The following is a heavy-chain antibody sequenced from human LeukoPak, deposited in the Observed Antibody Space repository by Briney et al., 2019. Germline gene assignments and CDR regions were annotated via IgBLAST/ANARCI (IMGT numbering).Heavy chain of an antibody. D-gene: IGHD4-11*01. Sequence: PSETLSLTCTVSGGSISSSSYYWGWIRQPPGKGLEWIGEINHSGSTNYNPSLKSRVTISVDTSKNQFSLKLSSVTAADTAVYYCARVGRWGETTVTGFDYWGQGTLVTVSS. CDR1: GGSISSSSYY. CDR3: ARVGRWGETTVTGFDY. CDR2: INHSGST. J-gene: IGHJ4*02. V-gene: IGHV4-39*07.